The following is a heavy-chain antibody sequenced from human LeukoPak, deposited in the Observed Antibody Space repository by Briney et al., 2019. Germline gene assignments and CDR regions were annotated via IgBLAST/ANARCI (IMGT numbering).Heavy chain of an antibody. CDR1: GDSISSYY. CDR3: ARGGVPGLVGTKVRRPWFDP. D-gene: IGHD1-7*01. Sequence: SETLSLTCTVSGDSISSYYWSWVRQAAGKGLEWIGRIYTSGNTKYNPSLKSRVTMSLDTSKNQFSLKLNSVTAADTAVYYCARGGVPGLVGTKVRRPWFDPWGQGTLVTVSS. V-gene: IGHV4-4*07. J-gene: IGHJ5*02. CDR2: IYTSGNT.